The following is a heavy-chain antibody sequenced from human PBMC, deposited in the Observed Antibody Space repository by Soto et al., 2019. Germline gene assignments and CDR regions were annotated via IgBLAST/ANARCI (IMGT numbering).Heavy chain of an antibody. CDR1: GDGFPSYG. CDR2: INPNGGNS. V-gene: IGHV1-46*01. CDR3: ARDPDHCSGGSCYLGEFYYGMDV. J-gene: IGHJ6*02. Sequence: APGEVFLEACGDGFPSYGKHLVRQAPGQRLEGVGWINPNGGNSRYAQEFQGRVTMTRDTSTSTVYMELSSLRTEDTAVYYCARDPDHCSGGSCYLGEFYYGMDVWGQGTTVTVSS. D-gene: IGHD2-15*01.